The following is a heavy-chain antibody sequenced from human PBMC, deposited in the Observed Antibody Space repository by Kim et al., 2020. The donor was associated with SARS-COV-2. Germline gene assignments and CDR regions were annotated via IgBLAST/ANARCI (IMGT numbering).Heavy chain of an antibody. V-gene: IGHV3-23*01. CDR1: GFTFSSYA. Sequence: GGSLRLSCAASGFTFSSYAMSWVRQAPGKGLEWVSAISGSGGSTYYADSVKGRFTISRDNSKNTLYLQMNSLRAEDTAVYYCAKEGDKNGYCSSTSCYGWSYAFDIWGQGTMVTVSS. CDR3: AKEGDKNGYCSSTSCYGWSYAFDI. CDR2: ISGSGGST. D-gene: IGHD2-2*03. J-gene: IGHJ3*02.